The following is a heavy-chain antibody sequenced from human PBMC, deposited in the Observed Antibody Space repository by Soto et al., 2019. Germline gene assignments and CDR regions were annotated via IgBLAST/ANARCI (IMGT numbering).Heavy chain of an antibody. V-gene: IGHV4-59*08. Sequence: QVQLQESGPGLVKPSETLSLTCTVSGGSISSYYWSWIRQPPGKGLEWIGYISDSGSTNYNPSLKSRVPISVDTYNNQFSLKLSSVTAADTAVYYCASRIKYYYAMDVGGQGTTVTVSS. CDR1: GGSISSYY. CDR2: ISDSGST. D-gene: IGHD2-15*01. J-gene: IGHJ6*02. CDR3: ASRIKYYYAMDV.